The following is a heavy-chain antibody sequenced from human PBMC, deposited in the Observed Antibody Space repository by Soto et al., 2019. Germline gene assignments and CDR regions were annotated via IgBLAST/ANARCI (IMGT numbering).Heavy chain of an antibody. CDR2: IIPIFGTA. CDR3: ARAAQPRDYYYGMDV. V-gene: IGHV1-69*13. CDR1: GGTFSSYG. Sequence: ASVKVSCKASGGTFSSYGISWVRQAPGQGLEWMGGIIPIFGTANYAQKFQGRVTITADESTSTAYMELSSLRSEDTAVYYCARAAQPRDYYYGMDVWGQGTTVTVSS. J-gene: IGHJ6*02.